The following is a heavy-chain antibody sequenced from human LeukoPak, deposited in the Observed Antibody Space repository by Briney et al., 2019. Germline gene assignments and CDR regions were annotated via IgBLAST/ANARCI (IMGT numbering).Heavy chain of an antibody. CDR2: IKEDGGEK. V-gene: IGHV3-7*01. CDR3: IRGNSFDY. J-gene: IGHJ4*02. Sequence: GGSLRLSCAASGFTFSNYWMTWVRQAPGKGLEWVAHIKEDGGEKHYVDLVKGRFTISRDNAKNSLYLQMNSLRAEDTAMYYCIRGNSFDYWGQGTLVTVSS. D-gene: IGHD2/OR15-2a*01. CDR1: GFTFSNYW.